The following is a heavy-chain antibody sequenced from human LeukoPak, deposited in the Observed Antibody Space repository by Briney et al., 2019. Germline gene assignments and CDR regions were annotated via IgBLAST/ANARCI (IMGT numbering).Heavy chain of an antibody. J-gene: IGHJ6*03. V-gene: IGHV1-2*02. D-gene: IGHD6-13*01. CDR3: ATATGGPGIAAAAPMDV. Sequence: ASVKASCKAPGYTFTGYYMHWVRQAPGQGLEWMGWINPNSGGTNYAQKFQGRVTMTRDTSISTAYMELSRLRSDDTAVYYCATATGGPGIAAAAPMDVWGKGTTVTVSS. CDR2: INPNSGGT. CDR1: GYTFTGYY.